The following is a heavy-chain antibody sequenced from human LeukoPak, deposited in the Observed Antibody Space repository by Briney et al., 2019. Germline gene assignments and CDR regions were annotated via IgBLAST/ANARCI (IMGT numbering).Heavy chain of an antibody. CDR2: INPNSGGT. V-gene: IGHV1-2*06. Sequence: GASVKVSCKASGYTFTGYYMHWVRQAPGQGLEWMGRINPNSGGTNYAQKFQGRVTMTRDTSISTAYMELSRLISDDTAVYYCARDPPYYSSGWYHNNWFDPWGQGTLVTVSS. D-gene: IGHD6-19*01. CDR3: ARDPPYYSSGWYHNNWFDP. J-gene: IGHJ5*02. CDR1: GYTFTGYY.